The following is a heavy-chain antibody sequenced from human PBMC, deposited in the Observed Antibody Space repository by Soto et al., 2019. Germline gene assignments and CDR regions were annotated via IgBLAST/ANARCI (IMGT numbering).Heavy chain of an antibody. D-gene: IGHD3-3*01. Sequence: GGSLRLSCAASGFTFNTYSMNWVRQAPGKGLEWVSSISGSGRDIYDADSVKGRFSVSRDNAKNTVYLQMNRLRAEDTAVYYCTRDMHYDFWNNYRGLLNWFDPWGQGTLVTVSS. J-gene: IGHJ5*02. V-gene: IGHV3-21*06. CDR3: TRDMHYDFWNNYRGLLNWFDP. CDR1: GFTFNTYS. CDR2: ISGSGRDI.